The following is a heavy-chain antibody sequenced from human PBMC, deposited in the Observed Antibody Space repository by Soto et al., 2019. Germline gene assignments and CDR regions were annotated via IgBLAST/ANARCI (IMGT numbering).Heavy chain of an antibody. Sequence: QVQLQESGPGLVKPSGTLSLTCAVSGGSISSSNWWSWVRQPPGKGLEWIGEIYHSGSTNYNPSLKSRVTISVDKSKNQFSLKLSSVTAAATAVYYCARAGGYCSGGSCYSLRAFDIWGQGTMVTVSS. CDR3: ARAGGYCSGGSCYSLRAFDI. CDR1: GGSISSSNW. D-gene: IGHD2-15*01. J-gene: IGHJ3*02. V-gene: IGHV4-4*02. CDR2: IYHSGST.